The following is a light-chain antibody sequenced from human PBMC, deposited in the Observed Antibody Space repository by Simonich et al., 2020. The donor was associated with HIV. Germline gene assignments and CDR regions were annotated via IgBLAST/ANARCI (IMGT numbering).Light chain of an antibody. CDR2: KSN. Sequence: QSVLTQPPSASGTPGQRVTISCSGSSSNIVRNNVPWYQQLPGTAPKLLIYKSNQRPSGVPDRFVGSKSGTSASLAIRGLRSEDEAEYYCAVWDDSLSGWMFGGGTKLTVL. CDR1: SSNIVRNN. J-gene: IGLJ3*02. CDR3: AVWDDSLSGWM. V-gene: IGLV1-47*01.